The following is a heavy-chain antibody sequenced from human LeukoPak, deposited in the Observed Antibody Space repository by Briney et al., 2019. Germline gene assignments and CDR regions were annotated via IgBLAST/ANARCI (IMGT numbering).Heavy chain of an antibody. D-gene: IGHD3-9*01. CDR3: ARSLRYFDWLRYYYMDV. V-gene: IGHV1-18*01. Sequence: ASVKVSCKASGYTFTSYGISWVRQASGQGLEWMGWISAYNGNTNYAQELQGRVTMTTDTSTSTAYMELRSLRSDDTAVYYCARSLRYFDWLRYYYMDVWGKGTTVTVSS. J-gene: IGHJ6*03. CDR2: ISAYNGNT. CDR1: GYTFTSYG.